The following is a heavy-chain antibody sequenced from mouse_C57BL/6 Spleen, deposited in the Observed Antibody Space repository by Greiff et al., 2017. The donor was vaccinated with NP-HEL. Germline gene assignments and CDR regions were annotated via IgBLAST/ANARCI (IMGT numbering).Heavy chain of an antibody. Sequence: QVQLQQPGTELVKPGASVKLSCKASGYTFTSYWMHWVKQRPGQGLEWIGNINPSNGGTNYNEKFKSKATLTVDKSSSTAYMQLSSLTSEGSAVYYCERKAYGSSEPAWFAYWGQGTLVTVSA. V-gene: IGHV1-53*01. CDR2: INPSNGGT. J-gene: IGHJ3*01. CDR1: GYTFTSYW. D-gene: IGHD1-1*01. CDR3: ERKAYGSSEPAWFAY.